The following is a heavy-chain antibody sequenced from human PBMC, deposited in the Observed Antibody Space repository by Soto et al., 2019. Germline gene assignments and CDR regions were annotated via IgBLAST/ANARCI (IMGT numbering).Heavy chain of an antibody. V-gene: IGHV1-3*01. CDR3: AREACSSTSCYVYFDY. Sequence: ASVKVSCKASGYTFTSYAMHWVRQAPGQRLEWMGWINAGNGNTKYSQKFQGRVTITRDTSASTAYMELSSLRSEDTAVYYCAREACSSTSCYVYFDYWGQGTLVT. CDR1: GYTFTSYA. D-gene: IGHD2-2*01. CDR2: INAGNGNT. J-gene: IGHJ4*02.